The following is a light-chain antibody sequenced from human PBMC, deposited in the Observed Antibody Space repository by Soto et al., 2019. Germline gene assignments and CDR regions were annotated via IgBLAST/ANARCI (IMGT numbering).Light chain of an antibody. Sequence: QSALTQPASVSGSPGQSITISCTGTSSDVGYYNYVSWYQQHPGKAPKLMIYEVSKRPSGVSNRFSGSKSGNTASLTISGLQAEDEADYYCSSYTGSSTLYVFGTGTKVTVL. CDR3: SSYTGSSTLYV. V-gene: IGLV2-14*01. J-gene: IGLJ1*01. CDR1: SSDVGYYNY. CDR2: EVS.